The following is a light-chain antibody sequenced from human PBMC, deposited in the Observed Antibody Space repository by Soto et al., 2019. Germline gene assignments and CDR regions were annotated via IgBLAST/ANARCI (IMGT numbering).Light chain of an antibody. CDR1: SSDVGAYNY. Sequence: QSVLTPPASVSWSLGQSITISCSGTSSDVGAYNYVSWYQQYPGKAPKLMIYHVTDRPSGVSNRFSGSKSGNTASLTISGLQAEDEADYYCCSYTTSNTFVFGTGTKVTVL. CDR3: CSYTTSNTFV. V-gene: IGLV2-14*01. J-gene: IGLJ1*01. CDR2: HVT.